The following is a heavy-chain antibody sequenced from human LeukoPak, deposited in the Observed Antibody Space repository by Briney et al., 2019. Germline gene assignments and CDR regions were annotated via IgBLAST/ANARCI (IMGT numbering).Heavy chain of an antibody. CDR3: ARDLLEVAGTITVLDY. V-gene: IGHV3-30-3*01. CDR1: GFTFSSYA. J-gene: IGHJ4*02. CDR2: ISYDGSNK. D-gene: IGHD6-19*01. Sequence: PGRSLRLSCAASGFTFSSYAMHWVRQAPGKGLEWVAVISYDGSNKYYADSVKGRFTISRDNSKNTLYLQMNSLRAEDTAVYYCARDLLEVAGTITVLDYWGQGSLVTVPS.